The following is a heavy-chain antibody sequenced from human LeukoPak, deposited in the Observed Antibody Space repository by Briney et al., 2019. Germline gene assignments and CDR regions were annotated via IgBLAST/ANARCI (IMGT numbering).Heavy chain of an antibody. D-gene: IGHD2/OR15-2a*01. CDR1: GFTFDDYA. CDR3: VSFYETY. V-gene: IGHV3-9*01. J-gene: IGHJ4*02. Sequence: PGGSLRLSCAASGFTFDDYAMHWVRQAPGKGLEWVSGINWNSITIGYADSVKGRFTISKDNAKNTVYLQMNSLRAEDTAVYYCVSFYETYWGRGTLVTVSS. CDR2: INWNSITI.